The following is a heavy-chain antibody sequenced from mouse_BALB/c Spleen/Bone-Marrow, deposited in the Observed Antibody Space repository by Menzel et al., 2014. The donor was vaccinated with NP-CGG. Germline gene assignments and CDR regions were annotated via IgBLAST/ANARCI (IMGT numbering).Heavy chain of an antibody. D-gene: IGHD2-3*01. Sequence: EVKLMESGPELVKPGASVKIPCKASGYTFTDYNMDWVKQSHGKSLGWIGNINPNNGDTSYNQRFRGKATLTVDKSSSTAYMELRSLTSEDTAVYYCARTGYYTRFAYWGQGTLVTVSA. J-gene: IGHJ3*01. V-gene: IGHV1-18*01. CDR1: GYTFTDYN. CDR2: INPNNGDT. CDR3: ARTGYYTRFAY.